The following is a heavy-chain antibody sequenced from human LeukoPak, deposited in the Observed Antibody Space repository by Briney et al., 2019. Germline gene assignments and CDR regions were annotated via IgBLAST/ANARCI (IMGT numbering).Heavy chain of an antibody. CDR1: GGSISSSSYY. CDR3: ARTRYFDWSITDY. J-gene: IGHJ4*02. V-gene: IGHV4-30-4*08. D-gene: IGHD3-9*01. CDR2: TSYSGGT. Sequence: SETLSLTCTVSGGSISSSSYYWGWIRQPPGKGLEWIGFTSYSGGTYYNPSLKSRVTISVDTSKNQFSLKLSSVTAVDTAVYYCARTRYFDWSITDYWGQGTLVTVSS.